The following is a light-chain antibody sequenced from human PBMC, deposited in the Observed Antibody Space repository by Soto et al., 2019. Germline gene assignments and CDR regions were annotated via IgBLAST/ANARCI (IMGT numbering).Light chain of an antibody. J-gene: IGKJ1*01. Sequence: DIQMTQCPSSLSASVGDRVTITCRASQSISSWLAWYQQKPGKAPKLLIYKASNLESGVPSRFSGSGSGTEFTLTISSLQPDDFATYYCQHYNSYSEAFGQGTKVDI. CDR3: QHYNSYSEA. CDR2: KAS. CDR1: QSISSW. V-gene: IGKV1-5*03.